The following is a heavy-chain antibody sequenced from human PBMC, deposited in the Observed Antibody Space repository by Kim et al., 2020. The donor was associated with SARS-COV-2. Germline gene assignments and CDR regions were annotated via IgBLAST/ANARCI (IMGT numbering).Heavy chain of an antibody. Sequence: GGSRRLSCAGSGFNFSNHAMSWVRQAPGKGLEWVSIIYSGDSSTYYADSVKGRFTISRDNSKNKSYLQMNTLRAEDTAIYYCTSCGGDCYHFDFWGQGTL. V-gene: IGHV3-23*03. D-gene: IGHD2-21*02. J-gene: IGHJ4*02. CDR1: GFNFSNHA. CDR2: IYSGDSST. CDR3: TSCGGDCYHFDF.